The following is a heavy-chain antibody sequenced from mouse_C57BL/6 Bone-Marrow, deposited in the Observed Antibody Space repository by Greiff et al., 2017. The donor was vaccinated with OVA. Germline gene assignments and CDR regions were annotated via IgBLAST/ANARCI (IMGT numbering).Heavy chain of an antibody. D-gene: IGHD1-1*01. V-gene: IGHV1-72*01. Sequence: QVHVKQPGAELVKPGASVKLSCKASGYTFTSYWMHWVKQRPGRGLEWIGRIAPNSGGTKYNEKFKSKATLTVDKPSSTAYMQLSSLTSEDSAVYYCAYGSFDYWGQGTTLTVSS. CDR1: GYTFTSYW. J-gene: IGHJ2*01. CDR3: AYGSFDY. CDR2: IAPNSGGT.